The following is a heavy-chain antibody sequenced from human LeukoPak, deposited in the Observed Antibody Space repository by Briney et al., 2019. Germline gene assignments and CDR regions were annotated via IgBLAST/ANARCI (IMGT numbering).Heavy chain of an antibody. Sequence: EPSETLSLTCTVSGGSISSYYWSWIRQPAGKGLEWIGRIYTSGSTNYNPSLKSRVTMSVDTSKNQFSLKLSSVTAADTAVYYCARRFGSTSLTRYFQHWGQGTLVTVSS. CDR1: GGSISSYY. CDR2: IYTSGST. CDR3: ARRFGSTSLTRYFQH. J-gene: IGHJ1*01. V-gene: IGHV4-4*07. D-gene: IGHD2-2*01.